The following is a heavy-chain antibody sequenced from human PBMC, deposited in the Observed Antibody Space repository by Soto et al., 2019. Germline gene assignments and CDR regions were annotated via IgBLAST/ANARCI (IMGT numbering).Heavy chain of an antibody. D-gene: IGHD4-4*01. CDR1: GFTFSSYA. V-gene: IGHV3-30-3*01. J-gene: IGHJ6*02. CDR2: ISYDGSNK. CDR3: ALWANRNYVFYYYAMDV. Sequence: QVQLVESGGGVVQPGRSLRLSCAASGFTFSSYAMHWVRQAPGKGLEWVAVISYDGSNKYYADSVKGRFTISRDNSKNTLYLQMNSLRAEDTAVYYCALWANRNYVFYYYAMDVWGQGTTVTVSS.